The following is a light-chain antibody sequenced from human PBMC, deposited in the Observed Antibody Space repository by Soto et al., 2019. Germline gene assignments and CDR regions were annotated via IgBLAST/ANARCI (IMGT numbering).Light chain of an antibody. J-gene: IGKJ2*01. CDR3: QHCGSTPRT. CDR2: GAS. CDR1: QNVTNNF. Sequence: EIVLTQSPGTLSLSPGERATLSCRASQNVTNNFLAWYLQRPGQAPRLLIFGASTSATGIPDRFSGSGSGTDFTLTISRLEPEDFAVYYCQHCGSTPRTFAQGTKLEIK. V-gene: IGKV3-20*01.